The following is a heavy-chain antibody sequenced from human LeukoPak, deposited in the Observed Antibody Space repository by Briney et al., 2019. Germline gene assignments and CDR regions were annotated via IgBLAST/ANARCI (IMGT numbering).Heavy chain of an antibody. CDR1: LCALSRYV. CDR2: IWYDGSNN. J-gene: IGHJ5*02. CDR3: AKDFYSSSWYGFSNWFDP. V-gene: IGHV3-30*02. D-gene: IGHD6-13*01. Sequence: GGALRLSRAASLCALSRYVMHGVRPAPARGVEGVAFIWYDGSNNYYADSVKGRFTISRDYSKHTPYLQMNSLRAEDTAVYYCAKDFYSSSWYGFSNWFDPWGQGTLVTVSS.